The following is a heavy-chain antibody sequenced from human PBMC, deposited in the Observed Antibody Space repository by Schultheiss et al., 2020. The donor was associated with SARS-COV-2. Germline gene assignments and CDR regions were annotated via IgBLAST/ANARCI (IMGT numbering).Heavy chain of an antibody. CDR1: GFSLGSSGMC. J-gene: IGHJ6*02. Sequence: SGPTLVKPTQTLTLTCPFSGFSLGSSGMCVTWIRKPPGKALEWLALIDWDDVKFYSTSLKTRLTISKDTSKNQVVLTMTNMDPVDTTTYYCARILAFLPPTMVRGFSFPSHYYYGMDVCGQATTGTISS. D-gene: IGHD3-10*01. CDR2: IDWDDVK. CDR3: ARILAFLPPTMVRGFSFPSHYYYGMDV. V-gene: IGHV2-70*01.